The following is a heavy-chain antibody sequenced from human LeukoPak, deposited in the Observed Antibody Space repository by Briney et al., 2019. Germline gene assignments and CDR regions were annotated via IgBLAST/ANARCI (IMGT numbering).Heavy chain of an antibody. D-gene: IGHD2-15*01. CDR2: ISYTGTYI. J-gene: IGHJ3*02. Sequence: GGSLRLSCAASGFTFSSYSMNWVRQAPGKGLEWVSSISYTGTYIYYADSVKGRFTISRDNAKNSLYLQMNSLRAEDTAVYYCAGGTGAFDIWGQGTMVTVSS. CDR3: AGGTGAFDI. V-gene: IGHV3-21*01. CDR1: GFTFSSYS.